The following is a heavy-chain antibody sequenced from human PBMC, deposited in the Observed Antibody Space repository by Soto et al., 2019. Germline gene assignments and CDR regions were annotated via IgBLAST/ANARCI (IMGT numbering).Heavy chain of an antibody. J-gene: IGHJ6*02. CDR2: ISSSSSYI. Sequence: EVQLVESGGGLVKPGGSLRLSCAASGFTFSSYSMNWVRQAPGKGLEWVSSISSSSSYIYYADSVKGRFTISRDNAKNSLYLQMNSLSAEDTDVYYCARVRIQLWGRGDYYYYYGMDVWGQGTTVTVSS. CDR1: GFTFSSYS. V-gene: IGHV3-21*01. D-gene: IGHD5-18*01. CDR3: ARVRIQLWGRGDYYYYYGMDV.